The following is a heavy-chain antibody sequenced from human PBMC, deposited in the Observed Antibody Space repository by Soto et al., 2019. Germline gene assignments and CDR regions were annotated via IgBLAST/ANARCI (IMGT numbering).Heavy chain of an antibody. CDR3: ASPKIAFYNWFDP. CDR1: GGSISSSSYY. D-gene: IGHD3-3*02. V-gene: IGHV4-39*01. Sequence: SVTLSLTCTVSGGSISSSSYYWGWIRQPPGKGLEWIGSTYYSGSTYYNPSLKSRVTISVDTSKNQFSLKLSSVTAADTAVYYCASPKIAFYNWFDPWGQGTLVTVSS. J-gene: IGHJ5*02. CDR2: TYYSGST.